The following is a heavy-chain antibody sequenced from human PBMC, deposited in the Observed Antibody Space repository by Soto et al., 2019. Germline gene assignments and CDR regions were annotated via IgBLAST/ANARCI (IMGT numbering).Heavy chain of an antibody. D-gene: IGHD2-21*02. CDR2: IIPIFGTA. Sequence: QVQLVQSGAEVKKPGSSVKVSCKASGGTFSSYAISWVRQAPGQGLEWMGGIIPIFGTANYAQKFQGRVTITADESTSTADMELSSLRSEDTAVYYCARDRGPRAYCGGDCYSPDAFDIWGQGTMVTVSS. CDR1: GGTFSSYA. J-gene: IGHJ3*02. CDR3: ARDRGPRAYCGGDCYSPDAFDI. V-gene: IGHV1-69*01.